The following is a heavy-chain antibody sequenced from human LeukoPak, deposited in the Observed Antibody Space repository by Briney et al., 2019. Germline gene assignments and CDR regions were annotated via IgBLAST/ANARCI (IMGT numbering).Heavy chain of an antibody. J-gene: IGHJ4*02. CDR2: ISGSGGST. CDR3: AKAGYRGSSVNYFDY. V-gene: IGHV3-23*01. Sequence: GGSLRLSCAASGFTFSSYAMSWVRQAPGKGLEWVSGISGSGGSTYYADSVKGRFTISRDNSQNTLSLQMNSLRAEDTAVYFCAKAGYRGSSVNYFDYWGQGTLVTVSS. D-gene: IGHD6-6*01. CDR1: GFTFSSYA.